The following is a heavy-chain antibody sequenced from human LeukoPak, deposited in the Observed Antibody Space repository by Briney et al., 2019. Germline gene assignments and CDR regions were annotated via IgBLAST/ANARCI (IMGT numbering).Heavy chain of an antibody. Sequence: GGSLRLSCAASGXTFSSYAMHWVRQAPGKGLEWVAVISYDGSNKYYADSVKGRFTISRDNSKNTLYLQMNSLRAEDTAVYYCARAADAFDIWGQGTMVTVSS. CDR1: GXTFSSYA. CDR3: ARAADAFDI. J-gene: IGHJ3*02. CDR2: ISYDGSNK. V-gene: IGHV3-30-3*01.